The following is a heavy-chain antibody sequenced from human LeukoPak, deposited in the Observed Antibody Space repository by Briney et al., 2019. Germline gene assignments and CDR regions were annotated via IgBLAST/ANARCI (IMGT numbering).Heavy chain of an antibody. Sequence: GGSLRLSCAASGFTFNTYAMTWVRQAPGKGPEWVAVISDDGSRKSYVDSVKGRFTVSRDNPKNTLYLQMNSLRAEDTAVYYCARAYYYDSSGSFHLDAFDIWGQGTMVTVSS. J-gene: IGHJ3*02. CDR3: ARAYYYDSSGSFHLDAFDI. CDR1: GFTFNTYA. CDR2: ISDDGSRK. V-gene: IGHV3-30-3*01. D-gene: IGHD3-22*01.